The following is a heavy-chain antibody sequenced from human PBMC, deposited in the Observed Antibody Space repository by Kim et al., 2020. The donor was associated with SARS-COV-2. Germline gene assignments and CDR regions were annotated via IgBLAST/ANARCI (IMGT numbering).Heavy chain of an antibody. Sequence: SETLSLTCTVSGGSIRRYYWSWIRQPPGKGLEWLGYIYYSGSSKYNPSLRSRVTISADTSNNQLSLKLSSVTAADTAMYYCARDLCSGTSCYRGAYDIWGQGTMVIVSS. CDR3: ARDLCSGTSCYRGAYDI. V-gene: IGHV4-59*01. J-gene: IGHJ3*02. CDR1: GGSIRRYY. CDR2: IYYSGSS. D-gene: IGHD2-2*01.